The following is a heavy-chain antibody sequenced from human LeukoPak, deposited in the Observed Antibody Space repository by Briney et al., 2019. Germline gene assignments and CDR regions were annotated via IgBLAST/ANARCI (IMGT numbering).Heavy chain of an antibody. J-gene: IGHJ4*02. Sequence: ASVKVSCKTSGYTFTSYGISWVRQAPGQGLEWMGWISAYNGNTNYAQKLQGRVTMTTDTSTSTAYMELRSLRSDDTAVYYCARYYDSSGYYYTPFDYWGQGTLVTVS. D-gene: IGHD3-22*01. CDR3: ARYYDSSGYYYTPFDY. CDR1: GYTFTSYG. CDR2: ISAYNGNT. V-gene: IGHV1-18*01.